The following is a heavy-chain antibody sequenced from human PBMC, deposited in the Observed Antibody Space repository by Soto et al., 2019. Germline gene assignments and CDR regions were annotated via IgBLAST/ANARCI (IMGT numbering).Heavy chain of an antibody. D-gene: IGHD5-12*01. V-gene: IGHV3-9*01. CDR1: GFTFDDYA. Sequence: EVQLVESGGGLVQPGRSLRLSCAASGFTFDDYAMHWVRQAPGKGLEWVSGISWNSGSIGYADSVKGRFTISRDNAKNSLYLQMNSLSAEDTALYYCAKDFGGYYLYYYYYMDVWGKGTTVTVSS. J-gene: IGHJ6*03. CDR3: AKDFGGYYLYYYYYMDV. CDR2: ISWNSGSI.